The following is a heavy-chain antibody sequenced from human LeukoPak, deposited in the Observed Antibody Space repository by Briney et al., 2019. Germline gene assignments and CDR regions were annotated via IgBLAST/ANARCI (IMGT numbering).Heavy chain of an antibody. V-gene: IGHV5-51*01. D-gene: IGHD2-2*01. CDR1: GYSCKSKW. CDR3: ARHRSSITSSPNY. Sequence: GESLKISCSGSGYSCKSKWSVWVRQMPGKGLEWMGIIYPGDSETRYSPSFQDQVTISVDKSLSTAYVQWSSLKASDTAMYYCARHRSSITSSPNYWGQGTLVTVSS. CDR2: IYPGDSET. J-gene: IGHJ4*02.